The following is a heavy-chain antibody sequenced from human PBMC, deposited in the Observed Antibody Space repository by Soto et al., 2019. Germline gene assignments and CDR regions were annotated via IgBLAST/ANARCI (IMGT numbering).Heavy chain of an antibody. Sequence: QVQLQESGPGLVKPSQTLSLTCTVSGASITFGGYFWAWIRQRPGQGLEWIGNIQNSATTSYNPSLKSRVTISLDTSKNQLSLIMKSVTAEDTAVYYCAREPLTWGQGTMVTVSS. CDR1: GASITFGGYF. V-gene: IGHV4-31*03. J-gene: IGHJ3*01. CDR3: AREPLT. CDR2: IQNSATT. D-gene: IGHD3-9*01.